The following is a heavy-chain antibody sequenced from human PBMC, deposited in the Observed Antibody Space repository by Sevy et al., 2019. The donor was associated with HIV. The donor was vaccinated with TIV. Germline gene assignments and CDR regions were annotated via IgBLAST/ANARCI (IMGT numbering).Heavy chain of an antibody. Sequence: ASVKVSCKASGYTFTSYYMQWVRQAPGQGLEWMGIINPSGGSTSYAQKFQGRVTMTRDTSTSTVYMELSSLRSEDTAVYYCARDSSLIYCSRTSCYTGNGWFDPWGQGTLVTVSS. J-gene: IGHJ5*02. D-gene: IGHD2-2*02. CDR2: INPSGGST. CDR3: ARDSSLIYCSRTSCYTGNGWFDP. CDR1: GYTFTSYY. V-gene: IGHV1-46*01.